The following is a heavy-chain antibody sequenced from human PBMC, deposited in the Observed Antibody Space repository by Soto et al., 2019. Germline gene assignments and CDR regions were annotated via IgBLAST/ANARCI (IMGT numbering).Heavy chain of an antibody. Sequence: GGSLRLSCAASGFSFGDYAMSWVRQAPGKGLQWVSFIRGKAYGETTEYAASVKGRFIMSRDDSKSIAYLQMNSLKTEDTAVYYCTRDLYYDFWSRKRPYCMHVCCPAPTVTVS. J-gene: IGHJ6*02. CDR2: IRGKAYGETT. V-gene: IGHV3-49*04. CDR3: TRDLYYDFWSRKRPYCMHV. CDR1: GFSFGDYA. D-gene: IGHD3-3*01.